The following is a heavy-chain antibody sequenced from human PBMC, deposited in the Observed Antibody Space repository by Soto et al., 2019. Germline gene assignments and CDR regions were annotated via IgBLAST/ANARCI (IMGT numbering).Heavy chain of an antibody. J-gene: IGHJ4*02. CDR3: AKDSDFWSGYPDY. V-gene: IGHV3-9*01. Sequence: SLRLSCAASGVTFDDYAMHWGRQAPGKGLEWVSGISWNSGSIGYADSVKGRFTIYRDNAKNSLSLQMNSLRAEDTASYYCAKDSDFWSGYPDYCGQGTLFTLSS. D-gene: IGHD3-3*01. CDR2: ISWNSGSI. CDR1: GVTFDDYA.